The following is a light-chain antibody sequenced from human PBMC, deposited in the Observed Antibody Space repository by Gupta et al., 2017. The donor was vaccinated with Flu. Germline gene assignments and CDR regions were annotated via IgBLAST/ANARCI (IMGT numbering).Light chain of an antibody. Sequence: TSTDIDSYKYVSWYQQHPGKAPQLLIYDVTNRPSGVSTRFSGSKSGDTASLTISGLQAEDEADYYCSSCTSSTTLVFGGGTRLTVL. V-gene: IGLV2-14*01. CDR2: DVT. CDR3: SSCTSSTTLV. J-gene: IGLJ2*01. CDR1: STDIDSYKY.